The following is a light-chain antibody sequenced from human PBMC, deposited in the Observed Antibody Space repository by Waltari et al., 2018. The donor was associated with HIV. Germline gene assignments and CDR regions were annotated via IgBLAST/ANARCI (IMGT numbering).Light chain of an antibody. V-gene: IGLV3-21*02. CDR1: KIGSKS. CDR2: DDS. J-gene: IGLJ2*01. CDR3: QVWDSSSDHVV. Sequence: SYVLTQPPSVSVAPGQTARITCGGNKIGSKSVHWYKQKTGQAPVLVVYDDSDRPSGIPERFSGSNSGNTATLTISRVEAGDEADYYCQVWDSSSDHVVFGGGTKLTVL.